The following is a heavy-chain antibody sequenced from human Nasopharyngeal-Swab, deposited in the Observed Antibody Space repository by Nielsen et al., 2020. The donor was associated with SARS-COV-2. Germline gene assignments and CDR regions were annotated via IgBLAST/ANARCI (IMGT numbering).Heavy chain of an antibody. V-gene: IGHV3-21*01. J-gene: IGHJ4*02. CDR3: ARAEDPYYDYVWGSYL. CDR1: GFTFSSYS. Sequence: GGSLRLSCAASGFTFSSYSMNWVRQAPGKGLEWVSSISSSSSYINYADSVKGRFTISRDNAKNSLYLQMNSLGTEDTAVYYCARAEDPYYDYVWGSYLWGQGTLVTVSS. D-gene: IGHD3-16*02. CDR2: ISSSSSYI.